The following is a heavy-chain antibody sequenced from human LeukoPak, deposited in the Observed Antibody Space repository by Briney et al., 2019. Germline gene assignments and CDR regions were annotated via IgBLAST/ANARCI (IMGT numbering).Heavy chain of an antibody. D-gene: IGHD3/OR15-3a*01. CDR1: GGSVSSGTYY. V-gene: IGHV4-61*01. CDR3: ARQDSRDAFDI. Sequence: SETLSLTCTVSGGSVSSGTYYWSWIRQPPGKGLECIGYIYYSGSTNYNPSLKSRVTISVDTSKNQFSLKLSSVTAADTAVYYCARQDSRDAFDIWGQGKMVTVSS. CDR2: IYYSGST. J-gene: IGHJ3*02.